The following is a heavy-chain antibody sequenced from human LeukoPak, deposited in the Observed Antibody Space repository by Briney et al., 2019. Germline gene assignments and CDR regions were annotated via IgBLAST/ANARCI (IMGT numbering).Heavy chain of an antibody. D-gene: IGHD3-16*01. Sequence: PGGSLRLSCVASGFTFRSSSMSWVRQAPGKGLEWVANIKEDGSEKSYVDSVKRRFTISRDNAKDSLYLQMNSLRAEDTAVYYCAPRMGGPGGPSQPGGQGPRVTVS. CDR3: APRMGGPGGPSQP. CDR2: IKEDGSEK. CDR1: GFTFRSSS. V-gene: IGHV3-7*01. J-gene: IGHJ1*01.